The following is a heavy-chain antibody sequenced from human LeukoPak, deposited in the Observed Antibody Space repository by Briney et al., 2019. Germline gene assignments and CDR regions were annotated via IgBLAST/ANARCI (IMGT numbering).Heavy chain of an antibody. CDR3: ARIRDGYNDAYDI. D-gene: IGHD5-24*01. CDR2: INPGGGNT. Sequence: ASVKVSCKTSGYTFTNYYIHWVRQAPGQGLEWMGLINPGGGNTNYAQNFQGRVTMTRDTSASTVYMQLSSLRSEDTAMYYCARIRDGYNDAYDIWGQGTVVTVPS. V-gene: IGHV1-46*01. J-gene: IGHJ3*02. CDR1: GYTFTNYY.